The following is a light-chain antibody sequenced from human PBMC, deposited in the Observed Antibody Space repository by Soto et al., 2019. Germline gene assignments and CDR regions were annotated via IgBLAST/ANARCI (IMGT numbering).Light chain of an antibody. J-gene: IGKJ1*01. V-gene: IGKV1-5*01. CDR1: QSIITW. CDR2: DAS. CDR3: QQYNSYSLT. Sequence: IQMTQPPSTLAASVGDRVSITCRASQSIITWLAWYQQKPGKAPRVLIYDASSLDTGIPSRFTGSGSGTEFILAISSLQSDDFATYYCQQYNSYSLTFGQGTKV.